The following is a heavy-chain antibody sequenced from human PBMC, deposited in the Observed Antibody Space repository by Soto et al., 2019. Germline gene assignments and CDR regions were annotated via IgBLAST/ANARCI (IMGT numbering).Heavy chain of an antibody. D-gene: IGHD3-3*01. CDR3: ARDVTDFWSGHEGMDV. J-gene: IGHJ6*02. CDR2: IYYSGST. CDR1: GGSISNGGYY. Sequence: SETLSLTCTVSGGSISNGGYYCTWIRQHPGKGLEWIGHIYYSGSTYYNPSLKSRVTISVDTSKNQFSLKLTSVTAADTAVYYCARDVTDFWSGHEGMDVWGQGTTVTVSS. V-gene: IGHV4-31*03.